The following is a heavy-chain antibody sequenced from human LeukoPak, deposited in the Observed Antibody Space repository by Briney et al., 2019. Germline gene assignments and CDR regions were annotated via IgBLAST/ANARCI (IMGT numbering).Heavy chain of an antibody. CDR1: GYTFTGYY. D-gene: IGHD3-22*01. V-gene: IGHV1-2*02. Sequence: ASVKVSCKASGYTFTGYYMHWVRQAPGQGLEWMGWINPNSGGTNYAQKFQGRVTMTRDTSISTAYMELSRLRSDDTAVYYCARGGGYDFYSSGYLPPRVWFDYWGQGTLVTVSS. J-gene: IGHJ4*02. CDR3: ARGGGYDFYSSGYLPPRVWFDY. CDR2: INPNSGGT.